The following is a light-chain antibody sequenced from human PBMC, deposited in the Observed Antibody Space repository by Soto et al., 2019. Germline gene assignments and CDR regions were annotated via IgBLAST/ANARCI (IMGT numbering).Light chain of an antibody. Sequence: EIALTQSPATLSLSPGERATLSCRASQSVSSYLAWYQQKPGQAPRLLIYNASNRATGIPARFSGSGSGTDFTLTISSLEPEDVAVYYCQQRSNWPPRYTFGQGTKLEIK. V-gene: IGKV3-11*01. CDR3: QQRSNWPPRYT. CDR2: NAS. J-gene: IGKJ2*01. CDR1: QSVSSY.